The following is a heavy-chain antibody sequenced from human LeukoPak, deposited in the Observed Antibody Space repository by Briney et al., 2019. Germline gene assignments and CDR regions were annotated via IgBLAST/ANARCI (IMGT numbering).Heavy chain of an antibody. CDR2: IRGDESRK. Sequence: GGSLRLSCAASGFSFSNYWMTWLRQAPGKGLEWVANIRGDESRKYYLDSVTGRFTISRDNAKNSLYLQMNSLRAEDTAVYYCARDANYHVSSDYYDAFDIWGQGTMVTVST. D-gene: IGHD3-22*01. CDR3: ARDANYHVSSDYYDAFDI. V-gene: IGHV3-7*01. CDR1: GFSFSNYW. J-gene: IGHJ3*02.